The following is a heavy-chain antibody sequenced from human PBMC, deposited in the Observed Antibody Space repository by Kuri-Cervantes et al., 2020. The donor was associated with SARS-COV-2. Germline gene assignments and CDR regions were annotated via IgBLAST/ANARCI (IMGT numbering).Heavy chain of an antibody. CDR2: IYSGGST. CDR1: GFTVSSNY. CDR3: ARGSVYYGMDV. J-gene: IGHJ6*02. Sequence: GGSLRLSCAASGFTVSSNYMSWVRQAPGKGLEWVSVIYSGGSTYYADSVKGRFTISRDNAKNSLYLQMNSLRDEDTAVYYCARGSVYYGMDVWGQGTTVTGSS. V-gene: IGHV3-53*01.